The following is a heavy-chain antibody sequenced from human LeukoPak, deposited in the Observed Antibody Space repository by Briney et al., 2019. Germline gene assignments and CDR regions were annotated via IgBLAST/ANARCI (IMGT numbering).Heavy chain of an antibody. D-gene: IGHD3-22*01. CDR1: KFVFSEYA. J-gene: IGHJ3*02. Sequence: GGSLRLSCAASKFVFSEYAMDWVRQAPGKGLEWVAAIGASGSSTYYAASVEGRFTISRDNSKETLYLQMDSLRADDTAVYFCAKSPYYDSSGDAFEIWGQGTLVTVSS. CDR3: AKSPYYDSSGDAFEI. V-gene: IGHV3-23*01. CDR2: IGASGSST.